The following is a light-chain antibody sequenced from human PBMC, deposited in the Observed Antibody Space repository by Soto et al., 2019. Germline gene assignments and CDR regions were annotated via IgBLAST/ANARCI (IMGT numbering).Light chain of an antibody. CDR2: ATA. Sequence: EIVLTQSPGTLSLSPGERATLSCRASQSVNTRYSAWYQQRPGQAPKLLNYATASRATGIPDRFSGSGSGTDFTLTISRLEPEDFAVYYCQQYDDSDRYIFGQGTNLEI. J-gene: IGKJ2*01. V-gene: IGKV3-20*01. CDR3: QQYDDSDRYI. CDR1: QSVNTRY.